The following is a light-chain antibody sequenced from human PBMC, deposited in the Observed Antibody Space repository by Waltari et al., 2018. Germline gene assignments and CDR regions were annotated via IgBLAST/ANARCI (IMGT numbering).Light chain of an antibody. Sequence: QSVLTQPPSASGTPGQRVTISCSGTGSNIGSNSVNWYQQIPGTAPKVLIYSNNQRPPGVPGRFSGSKSCTSASLAISGLQSEDEADYYCATWDDSLNGLVFGGGTRLTVL. CDR2: SNN. V-gene: IGLV1-44*01. J-gene: IGLJ2*01. CDR1: GSNIGSNS. CDR3: ATWDDSLNGLV.